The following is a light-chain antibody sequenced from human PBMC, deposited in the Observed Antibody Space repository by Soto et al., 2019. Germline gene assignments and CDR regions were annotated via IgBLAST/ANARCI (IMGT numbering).Light chain of an antibody. J-gene: IGLJ2*01. CDR3: SSYKDTSIL. Sequence: QSALTQAASVSGSPGQSITISCTGASSDFGDHKSVSWYQHHPGKAPKLIIYEVNYRPSGVSSRFSGSRSGNTAALTISGLQAEDEAHYYCSSYKDTSILFGGGTQLTVL. V-gene: IGLV2-14*01. CDR1: SSDFGDHKS. CDR2: EVN.